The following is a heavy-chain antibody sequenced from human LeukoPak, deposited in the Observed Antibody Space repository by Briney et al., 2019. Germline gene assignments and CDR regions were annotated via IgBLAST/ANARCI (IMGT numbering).Heavy chain of an antibody. D-gene: IGHD1-26*01. CDR3: ARHDPIVGTPDAFDI. CDR2: ISHSGST. V-gene: IGHV4-34*01. J-gene: IGHJ3*02. CDR1: GESFSGYH. Sequence: SETLSLTCAVYGESFSGYHWSWIRQPPGKGLEWIGEISHSGSTKYCPSLKSRVTISIDTSKNQFSLRLSSVTAADTAVYHCARHDPIVGTPDAFDIWGQGTMVTVSS.